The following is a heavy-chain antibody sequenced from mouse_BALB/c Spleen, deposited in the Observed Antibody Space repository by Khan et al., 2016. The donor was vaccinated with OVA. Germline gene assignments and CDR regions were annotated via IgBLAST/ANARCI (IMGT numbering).Heavy chain of an antibody. CDR1: GFTFSSFG. V-gene: IGHV5-17*02. CDR3: ARSYWAY. Sequence: DVQLVESGGGLVQPGGSRKLSCAASGFTFSSFGMHWVRQAPEKGLEWVAYISSGSSAIYYADTVKGRFTISRDNTKNTLFLQMTSLRSEDTAMYYCARSYWAYWGQGTLVTVSA. J-gene: IGHJ3*01. D-gene: IGHD2-12*01. CDR2: ISSGSSAI.